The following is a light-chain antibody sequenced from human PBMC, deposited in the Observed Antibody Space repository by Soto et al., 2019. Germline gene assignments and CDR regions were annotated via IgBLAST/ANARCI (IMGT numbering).Light chain of an antibody. J-gene: IGKJ1*01. CDR3: QHYNSSPEA. CDR1: QSLRSN. V-gene: IGKV3-15*01. Sequence: EILMTQYPVTLSVSPGETVILSCGASQSLRSNLAWYQQKPGQTPRLLIYSASIRAAATPARFSGSGAGTNFSITISSLKSEDFATYYCQHYNSSPEAFGQGTKVDIK. CDR2: SAS.